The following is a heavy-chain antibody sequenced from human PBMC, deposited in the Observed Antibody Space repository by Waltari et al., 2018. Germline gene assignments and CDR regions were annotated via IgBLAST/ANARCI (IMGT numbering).Heavy chain of an antibody. CDR3: ATALGDNISASRAFEI. CDR2: IDPEDGET. V-gene: IGHV1-69-2*01. J-gene: IGHJ3*02. D-gene: IGHD1-20*01. Sequence: EVQLLQSGAELVKPGTTVKISCTVSGYSFSAYYIHWVQQAPGKGLQWMGRIDPEDGETIYADNVRDTITLTADTSTNTADLELNNVSAQDTAVFYCATALGDNISASRAFEIWGQGTMITVAS. CDR1: GYSFSAYY.